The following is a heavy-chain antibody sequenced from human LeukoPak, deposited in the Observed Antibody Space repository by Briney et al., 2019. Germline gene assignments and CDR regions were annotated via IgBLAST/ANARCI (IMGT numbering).Heavy chain of an antibody. CDR1: GGTFSSYA. V-gene: IGHV1-69*05. D-gene: IGHD3-16*01. CDR2: IIPIFGTA. J-gene: IGHJ6*03. CDR3: ARHRPGGSPWPPDYYYYMDV. Sequence: GASVKVSCKASGGTFSSYAISWMRQAPGQGLEWMGRIIPIFGTANYAQKSQGRVTITTDESTSTAYMELSSLRSEDTAVYYCARHRPGGSPWPPDYYYYMDVWGKGITVTVSS.